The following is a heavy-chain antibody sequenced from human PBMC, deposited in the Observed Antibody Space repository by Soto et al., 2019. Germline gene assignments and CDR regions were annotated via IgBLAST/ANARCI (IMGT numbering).Heavy chain of an antibody. CDR3: ARAGYSYGYGY. V-gene: IGHV4-4*07. J-gene: IGHJ4*02. D-gene: IGHD5-18*01. Sequence: SETLSVTCTVSGGSFSSYYWSWIRQAAGKGLEWIGRIYISGSTNYNPSLKSRVSMSVDTSKNQFSLELTSVTAADTAVYYCARAGYSYGYGYWGQGTLVTVSS. CDR2: IYISGST. CDR1: GGSFSSYY.